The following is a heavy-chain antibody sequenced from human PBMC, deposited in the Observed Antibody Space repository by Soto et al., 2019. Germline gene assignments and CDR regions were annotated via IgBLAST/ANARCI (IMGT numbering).Heavy chain of an antibody. CDR1: GGSISSSSRY. CDR2: IYYSGNT. V-gene: IGHV4-39*01. J-gene: IGHJ6*02. CDR3: ARHWGTAVTTMIYYGVDV. D-gene: IGHD4-17*01. Sequence: ASETLSLTCSVSGGSISSSSRYWGWIRQPPGKGLEWIGSIYYSGNTYYNPSLKSRVTISVDTSKNQFSLKLRSVTAADTAVYHCARHWGTAVTTMIYYGVDVWGQGTTVTVSS.